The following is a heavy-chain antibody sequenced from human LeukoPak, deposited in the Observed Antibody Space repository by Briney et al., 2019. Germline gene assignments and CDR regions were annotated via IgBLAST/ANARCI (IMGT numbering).Heavy chain of an antibody. J-gene: IGHJ5*02. CDR2: IYYSGST. V-gene: IGHV4-30-4*07. CDR1: GGSISSGGYS. Sequence: SETLSLTCAVSGGSISSGGYSWSWIRQPPGKGLEWIGYIYYSGSTYYNPPLKSRVTISVDTSKNQFSLKLSSVTAADTAVYYCAGLRRVMVSSVSHNWFDPWGQGTLVTVSS. CDR3: AGLRRVMVSSVSHNWFDP. D-gene: IGHD3-10*01.